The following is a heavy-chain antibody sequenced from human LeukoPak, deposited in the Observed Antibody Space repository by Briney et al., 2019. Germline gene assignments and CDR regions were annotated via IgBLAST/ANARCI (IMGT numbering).Heavy chain of an antibody. J-gene: IGHJ5*02. CDR3: ARDRLIAAASYNWFDP. V-gene: IGHV4-4*07. CDR2: IYTSGST. Sequence: PSETLSLTCTVSGGSISSYYWSWIRQPAGKGLEWIGRIYTSGSTNYNPSLKSRVTMSVDTSMNQFSLKLSSVTAADTAVYYCARDRLIAAASYNWFDPWGQGTLVTVSS. CDR1: GGSISSYY. D-gene: IGHD6-13*01.